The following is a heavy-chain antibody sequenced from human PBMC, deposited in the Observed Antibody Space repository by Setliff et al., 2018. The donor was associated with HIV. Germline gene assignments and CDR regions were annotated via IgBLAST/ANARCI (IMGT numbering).Heavy chain of an antibody. Sequence: SETLSLTCAVSGYSISRGYYWAWIRQPPGKGLEWIGSIYHDGTTYYSPSLMSRVTTSVDTSKNQFSLRLSSLTAADTAVYYCARLRGASGYYVFDYWGQGTLVT. D-gene: IGHD1-26*01. V-gene: IGHV4-38-2*01. CDR1: GYSISRGYY. CDR3: ARLRGASGYYVFDY. CDR2: IYHDGTT. J-gene: IGHJ4*02.